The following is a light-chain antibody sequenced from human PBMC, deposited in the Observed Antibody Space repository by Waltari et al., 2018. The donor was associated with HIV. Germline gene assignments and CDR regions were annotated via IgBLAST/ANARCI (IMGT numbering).Light chain of an antibody. V-gene: IGLV3-21*04. CDR3: QVWDSSSVAYV. Sequence: SYVLAQPPSVSVAPGKTARITCGGNNIGSKSVHWYPQKPGEAPVVIIYYDSDRPSGIPERFWGSNSGKTATLQIRRLEAGDEADDYCQVWDSSSVAYVFGTGTKVTVL. CDR1: NIGSKS. CDR2: YDS. J-gene: IGLJ1*01.